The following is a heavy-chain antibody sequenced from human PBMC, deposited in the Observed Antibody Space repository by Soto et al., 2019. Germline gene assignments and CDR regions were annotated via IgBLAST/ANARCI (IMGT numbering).Heavy chain of an antibody. CDR3: ARDSYDILTGYYPLPFDY. CDR2: ISSSSSTI. J-gene: IGHJ4*02. CDR1: GFTFSSYS. D-gene: IGHD3-9*01. V-gene: IGHV3-48*02. Sequence: PGGSLRLSCAASGFTFSSYSMNWVRQAPGKGLERVSYISSSSSTIYYADSVKGRFTISRDNAKNSLYLQMNSLRDEDTAVYYCARDSYDILTGYYPLPFDYWGQGTLVTVSS.